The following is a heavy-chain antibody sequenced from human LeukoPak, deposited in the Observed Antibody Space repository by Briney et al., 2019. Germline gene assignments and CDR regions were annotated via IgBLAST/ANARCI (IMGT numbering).Heavy chain of an antibody. CDR2: IYYSGST. CDR1: GGSISSGGYY. V-gene: IGHV4-31*03. Sequence: PSETLSLTCTVSGGSISSGGYYWSWKRQHPGKALEWIGYIYYSGSTYYNSSLKSRVTISVDTSKNQFSLKLSSVTAADTAVYYCARSELYDSSGYYYEYGMDVWGQGTTVTVSS. D-gene: IGHD3-22*01. J-gene: IGHJ6*02. CDR3: ARSELYDSSGYYYEYGMDV.